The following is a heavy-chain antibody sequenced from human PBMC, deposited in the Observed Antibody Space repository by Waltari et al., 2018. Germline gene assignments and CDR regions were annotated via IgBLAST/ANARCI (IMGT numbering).Heavy chain of an antibody. CDR1: GCSISSSSYY. V-gene: IGHV4-39*01. Sequence: QLQLQESGPGLVKPSETLSLTCTVSGCSISSSSYYWGWIRQPPGKGLEWIGSIYYSGSTYYNPSLKSRVTISVDTSKNQFSLKLSSVTAADTAVYYCARHRLIAVAGTGLSLWFDPWGQGTLVTVSS. D-gene: IGHD6-19*01. J-gene: IGHJ5*02. CDR2: IYYSGST. CDR3: ARHRLIAVAGTGLSLWFDP.